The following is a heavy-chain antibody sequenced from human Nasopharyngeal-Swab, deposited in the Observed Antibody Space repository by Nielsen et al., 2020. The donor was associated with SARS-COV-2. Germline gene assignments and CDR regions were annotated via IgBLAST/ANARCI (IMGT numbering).Heavy chain of an antibody. J-gene: IGHJ4*02. Sequence: VCQAPGKGLEWVSGLSVSWTGGNTYYADSVKGRFTISRDNSKNTLYLQMDSLRAEDTALYYCAKSASRSWNSEFDHWGQGTLVTVSS. CDR3: AKSASRSWNSEFDH. V-gene: IGHV3-23*01. D-gene: IGHD1-7*01. CDR2: LSVSWTGGNT.